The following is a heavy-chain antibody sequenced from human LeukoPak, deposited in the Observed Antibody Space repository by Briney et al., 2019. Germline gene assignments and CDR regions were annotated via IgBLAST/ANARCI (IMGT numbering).Heavy chain of an antibody. J-gene: IGHJ5*02. D-gene: IGHD6-19*01. V-gene: IGHV3-23*01. CDR1: GFTFSSYA. CDR3: AKGGSSGWYLSNWFDP. CDR2: ISGSGGST. Sequence: GGSLRHSCAASGFTFSSYAMSWVRQAPGKGLEWVSAISGSGGSTHYADSVKGRFTISRDNSKNTLYLQMNSLRADDTAVYYCAKGGSSGWYLSNWFDPWGQGTLVTVSS.